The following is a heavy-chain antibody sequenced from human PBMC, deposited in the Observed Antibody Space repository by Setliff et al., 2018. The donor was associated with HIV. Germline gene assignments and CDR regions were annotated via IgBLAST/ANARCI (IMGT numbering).Heavy chain of an antibody. Sequence: QPGGSLRLSCETSGFTFNNYAMYWVRQTPERGLEWVAGISWKGEVLGYADSVQGRFVISRDNVRDSLYLQMNSLTTEDTALYWCVKGAALAGQLYFYMHLWGKGTTVTVSS. CDR1: GFTFNNYA. CDR2: ISWKGEVL. CDR3: VKGAALAGQLYFYMHL. J-gene: IGHJ6*04. V-gene: IGHV3-9*01. D-gene: IGHD6-19*01.